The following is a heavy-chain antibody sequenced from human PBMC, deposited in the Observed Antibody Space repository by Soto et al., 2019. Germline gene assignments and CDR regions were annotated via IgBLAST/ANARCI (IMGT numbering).Heavy chain of an antibody. CDR3: WRHDKTALPPLDS. J-gene: IGHJ4*02. CDR2: TIPAFGTA. Sequence: QVHLVQSGAEVKSPGSAVKVSCKVSGAGDTFSNYGLNWVRQAPGQGLEWMGGTIPAFGTANYAQKFQGRVTITADTSTTTAYIELSSLRSDDTAVYYCWRHDKTALPPLDSWGQGTLVSVSS. CDR1: GAGDTFSNYG. D-gene: IGHD1-1*01. V-gene: IGHV1-69*06.